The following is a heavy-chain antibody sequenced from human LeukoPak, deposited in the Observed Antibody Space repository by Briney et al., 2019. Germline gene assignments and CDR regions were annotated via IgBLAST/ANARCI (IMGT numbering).Heavy chain of an antibody. V-gene: IGHV3-74*03. CDR2: VICEGTNT. CDR1: GFTFNSCC. Sequence: GGSLTLSCAASGFTFNSCCTHWVRQAPGKGLVWVARVICEGTNTTYADSVRGRFTISGDNTKNTLYWQMNNLRAEDTAVYYCARELDWILFDYWGQGTLVTVSS. J-gene: IGHJ4*02. CDR3: ARELDWILFDY. D-gene: IGHD3-9*01.